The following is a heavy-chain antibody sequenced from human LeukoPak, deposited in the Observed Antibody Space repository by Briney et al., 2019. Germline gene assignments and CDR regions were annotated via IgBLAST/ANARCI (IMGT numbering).Heavy chain of an antibody. J-gene: IGHJ3*02. V-gene: IGHV1-18*01. D-gene: IGHD3-22*01. CDR2: ISAYNGHT. CDR3: ARDGHRRYHYDSSGREDAFDI. CDR1: GYTFTNYG. Sequence: GASVKVSCKASGYTFTNYGISGVRQAPGQGLEWMGWISAYNGHTKYAQKVQARVTMTRDTATSTAYMELRSLRSDDTAVYYCARDGHRRYHYDSSGREDAFDIWGQGTMVTVSS.